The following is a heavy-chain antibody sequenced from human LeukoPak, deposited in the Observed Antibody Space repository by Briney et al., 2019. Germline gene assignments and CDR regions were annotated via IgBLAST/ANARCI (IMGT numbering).Heavy chain of an antibody. J-gene: IGHJ4*02. Sequence: PGGSLRLSCAASGFTFSSYEMNWVRQAPGKGLEWVSYISSSGSTISYADSVKGRFTISRDNAKNSLYLQMNSLRAEDTAVYYCAKVADYVWGSYTSDYWGQGNLVTVSS. D-gene: IGHD3-16*01. CDR1: GFTFSSYE. CDR3: AKVADYVWGSYTSDY. CDR2: ISSSGSTI. V-gene: IGHV3-48*03.